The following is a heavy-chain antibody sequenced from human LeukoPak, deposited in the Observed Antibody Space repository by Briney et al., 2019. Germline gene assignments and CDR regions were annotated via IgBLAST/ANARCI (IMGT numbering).Heavy chain of an antibody. V-gene: IGHV4-39*07. CDR3: ARRGIAARRGAFDI. J-gene: IGHJ3*02. CDR2: IYYSGST. D-gene: IGHD6-6*01. CDR1: GGSISSSSYY. Sequence: PSGTLSLTCTVSGGSISSSSYYWGWIRQPPGKGLEWIGSIYYSGSTYYNPSLKSRVTISVDTSKNQFSLKLSSVTAADTAVYYCARRGIAARRGAFDIWGQGTMVTVSS.